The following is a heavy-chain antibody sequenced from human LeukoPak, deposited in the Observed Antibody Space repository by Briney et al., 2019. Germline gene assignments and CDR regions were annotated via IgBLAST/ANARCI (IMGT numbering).Heavy chain of an antibody. Sequence: GGSLRLSCAASGFTISSYWMSWARQAPGKGLEGVANIRQDGGQTYYVDSVKGRFTISRDNAKNSLYLQVNSLRAEDTAVYYCARDKHNPGSAFDIWGQGTMLTVSS. J-gene: IGHJ3*02. CDR3: ARDKHNPGSAFDI. D-gene: IGHD5-24*01. V-gene: IGHV3-7*01. CDR1: GFTISSYW. CDR2: IRQDGGQT.